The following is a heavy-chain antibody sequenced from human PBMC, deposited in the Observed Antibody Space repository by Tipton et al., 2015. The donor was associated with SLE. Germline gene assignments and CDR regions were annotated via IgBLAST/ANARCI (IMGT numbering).Heavy chain of an antibody. CDR1: GFTVSSNY. J-gene: IGHJ2*01. CDR3: ARGGGVDAFGGVIASVGWYLGL. Sequence: SLRLSCAASGFTVSSNYMSWVRQAPGKGLEWVSVIYSSGSTYYAKSVKGRFTISRDNSKNTLYLQINSLRAEDTAVYYCARGGGVDAFGGVIASVGWYLGLCGRGTLVTVSS. D-gene: IGHD3-16*02. V-gene: IGHV3-53*01. CDR2: IYSSGST.